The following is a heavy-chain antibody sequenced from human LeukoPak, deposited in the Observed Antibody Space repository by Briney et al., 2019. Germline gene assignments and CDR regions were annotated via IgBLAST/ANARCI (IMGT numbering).Heavy chain of an antibody. CDR2: ISVYNGNT. D-gene: IGHD6-19*01. J-gene: IGHJ4*02. CDR1: GYTFTSYG. Sequence: GASVKVSCKASGYTFTSYGISWVRQAPGQGLEWMGWISVYNGNTNYAQKLQGRVTMTTDTSTSTAYMELRSLRSDDTAVYYCARYRAYSSGWYGDFDYWGQGTLVTVSS. CDR3: ARYRAYSSGWYGDFDY. V-gene: IGHV1-18*01.